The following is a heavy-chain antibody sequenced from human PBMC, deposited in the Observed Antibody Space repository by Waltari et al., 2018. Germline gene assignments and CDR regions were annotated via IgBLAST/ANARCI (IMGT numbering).Heavy chain of an antibody. Sequence: QVQLVESGGGVVQPGRSLRLSCAASGFTFSSYAMHWVRQAPGKGLEWLAVIWYDGSNKYYADSVKGRFTISRDNSKNTLYLQMKSLRAEDTAVYYCAREGGRLLWFGEPPNYFDYWGQGTLVTVSS. CDR2: IWYDGSNK. D-gene: IGHD3-10*01. J-gene: IGHJ4*02. CDR3: AREGGRLLWFGEPPNYFDY. CDR1: GFTFSSYA. V-gene: IGHV3-33*01.